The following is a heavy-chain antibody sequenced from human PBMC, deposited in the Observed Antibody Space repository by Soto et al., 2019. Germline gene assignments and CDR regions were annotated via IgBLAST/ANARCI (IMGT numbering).Heavy chain of an antibody. CDR3: APQGLGATGYLY. J-gene: IGHJ4*02. CDR1: GFTFSNYG. CDR2: ISDSGSTM. Sequence: EVQLVESGGGLIQPGGSLRLFCAASGFTFSNYGMNWVRQAPGKGLEWVSYISDSGSTMYYQDSVMGRFTISRDNAKNSLFLQMNSLRAEDTAVYYCAPQGLGATGYLYWGQGTLVTVSS. D-gene: IGHD1-26*01. V-gene: IGHV3-48*01.